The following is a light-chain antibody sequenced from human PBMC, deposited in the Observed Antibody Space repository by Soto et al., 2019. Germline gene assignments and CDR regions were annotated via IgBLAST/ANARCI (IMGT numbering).Light chain of an antibody. CDR1: QTINNL. CDR3: LQDYNYPRT. CDR2: AAS. J-gene: IGKJ1*01. Sequence: IQMTQSPSTLSASVGDTVTITCRTSQTINNLLAWYQKKPGKAPKLLIYAASNLQSGVPSRFSGSGSGTDFTLTISSLQPEDFATYYCLQDYNYPRTFGQGTKVEIK. V-gene: IGKV1-6*02.